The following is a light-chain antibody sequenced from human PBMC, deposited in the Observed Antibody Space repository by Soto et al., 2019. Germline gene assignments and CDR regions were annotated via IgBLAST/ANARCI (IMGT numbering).Light chain of an antibody. J-gene: IGLJ2*01. Sequence: QSALTQPASVSGSPGQSITISCTGTSSDVGGYNYVSWYQQHPGKAPKLMIYEVSNRPSGVSNRFSGSKSSHTASLTISGLQAEDEADYYCSSYTSISTVFGGGTKLTAL. V-gene: IGLV2-14*01. CDR3: SSYTSISTV. CDR1: SSDVGGYNY. CDR2: EVS.